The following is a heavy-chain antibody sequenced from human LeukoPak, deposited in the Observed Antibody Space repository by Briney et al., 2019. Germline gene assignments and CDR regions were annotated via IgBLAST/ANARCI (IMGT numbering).Heavy chain of an antibody. D-gene: IGHD6-13*01. J-gene: IGHJ3*02. CDR2: IHYSGST. V-gene: IGHV4-59*01. CDR3: ARDSSSWHTDAFDI. Sequence: SETLSLTCTVSGGSISSYYWSWIRQPPGKGLEWIGYIHYSGSTNYNPSLKSRVTISVDTSKNQFSLKLSSVTAADTAVYYCARDSSSWHTDAFDIWGQGTMVTVSS. CDR1: GGSISSYY.